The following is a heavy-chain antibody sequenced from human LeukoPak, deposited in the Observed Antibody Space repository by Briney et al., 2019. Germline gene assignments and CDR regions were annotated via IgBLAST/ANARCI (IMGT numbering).Heavy chain of an antibody. D-gene: IGHD3-10*01. CDR3: ARGGSSRNDY. V-gene: IGHV3-7*03. CDR1: EFTFSSYS. J-gene: IGHJ4*02. CDR2: IKEDGSEK. Sequence: GGSLRLSCAASEFTFSSYSMNWVRQAPGKGLEWVASIKEDGSEKYYVDSVEGRFTISRDNAKNSLYLQMNSLSANDTAVYYCARGGSSRNDYWGQGTLVTVSS.